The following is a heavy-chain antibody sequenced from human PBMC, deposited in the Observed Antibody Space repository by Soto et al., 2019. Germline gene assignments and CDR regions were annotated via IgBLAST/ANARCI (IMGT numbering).Heavy chain of an antibody. J-gene: IGHJ4*02. D-gene: IGHD2-2*01. Sequence: SGTLSPTRTIPGVSNNKTHWGSAPAPPREELEWIGLILHNGRSLDYNPSSKSRATISIDTSETQFSLQLNSVTAADTAIYYCARYSSASCHPAYCFDNWGQGTPVTVSS. CDR3: ARYSSASCHPAYCFDN. V-gene: IGHV4-59*01. CDR1: GVSNNKTH. CDR2: ILHNGRS.